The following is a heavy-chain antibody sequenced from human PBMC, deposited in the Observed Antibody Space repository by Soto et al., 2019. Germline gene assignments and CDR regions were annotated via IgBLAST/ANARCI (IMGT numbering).Heavy chain of an antibody. CDR2: TWYDGRNK. D-gene: IGHD4-17*01. Sequence: QVQLVESGGGVVQPGRSLRLSCAASGFIFRSFGMHWVRQAPGKGLEWVATTWYDGRNKYYADSVRGRFTISRDNSNNMLYLQMNNLRGVDTAVYYCARETDFGDYLDHWGQGTLVTVSS. V-gene: IGHV3-33*01. J-gene: IGHJ4*02. CDR3: ARETDFGDYLDH. CDR1: GFIFRSFG.